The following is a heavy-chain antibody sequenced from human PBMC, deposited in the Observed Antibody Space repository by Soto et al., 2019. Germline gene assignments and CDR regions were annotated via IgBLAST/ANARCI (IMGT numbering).Heavy chain of an antibody. D-gene: IGHD2-2*02. CDR3: ARGSDIVVVPAAIRGGTLDY. Sequence: LQLVQSGAEVKKPGSSVKVSCKASGCTFSRSAISWVRQAPGQGLGWMGGLISIFGTANYAQKFQGRVTITADESTSTADMELSSLRSEDTAVYYCARGSDIVVVPAAIRGGTLDYWGQGTLVTVSS. J-gene: IGHJ4*02. CDR2: LISIFGTA. CDR1: GCTFSRSA. V-gene: IGHV1-69*01.